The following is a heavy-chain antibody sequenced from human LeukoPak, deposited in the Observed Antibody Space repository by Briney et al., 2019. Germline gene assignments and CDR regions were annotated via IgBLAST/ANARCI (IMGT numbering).Heavy chain of an antibody. CDR2: ISGSGGST. CDR1: GFTFSSYA. Sequence: GGSLRLSCAASGFTFSSYAMSWVRQAPGKGVEWVSGISGSGGSTYYADSVKGRFTISRDNSKNTLYLQMNSLRAEDTAVYYCAKAEYYDFWSGLDAFDIWGQGTMVTVSS. J-gene: IGHJ3*02. D-gene: IGHD3-3*01. CDR3: AKAEYYDFWSGLDAFDI. V-gene: IGHV3-23*01.